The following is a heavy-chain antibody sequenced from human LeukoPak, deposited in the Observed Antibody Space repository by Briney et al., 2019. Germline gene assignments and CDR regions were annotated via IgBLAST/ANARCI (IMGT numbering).Heavy chain of an antibody. V-gene: IGHV4-59*01. J-gene: IGHJ4*02. CDR2: IYYSGST. CDR1: GGSISTYY. Sequence: TSSETLSLTCTVSGGSISTYYWSWIRQPPGKGLEWIGYIYYSGSTNYNPSLKSRVTISADTSKNQFSLKLSSVTAADTAVYYCARQRGYSGYDGAYFDYWGQGTLVTVSS. D-gene: IGHD5-12*01. CDR3: ARQRGYSGYDGAYFDY.